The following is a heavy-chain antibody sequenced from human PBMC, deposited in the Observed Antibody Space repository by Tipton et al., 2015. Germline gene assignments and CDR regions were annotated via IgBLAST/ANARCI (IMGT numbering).Heavy chain of an antibody. D-gene: IGHD4-23*01. CDR2: IFYNGIT. Sequence: GLVKPSETLSLTCTVSGGSISTYFWSWIRQPPGKGLECIGYIFYNGITNYNPSLKSRVTISVDTSKNQFSLKLKSVTAADTAVYYCAREGGHGGNSYFDYWGLGTLVSVSS. J-gene: IGHJ4*02. V-gene: IGHV4-59*01. CDR1: GGSISTYF. CDR3: AREGGHGGNSYFDY.